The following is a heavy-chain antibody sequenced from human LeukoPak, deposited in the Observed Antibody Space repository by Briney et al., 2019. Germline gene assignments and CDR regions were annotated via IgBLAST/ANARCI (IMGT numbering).Heavy chain of an antibody. J-gene: IGHJ5*02. CDR2: ISSSSSYI. CDR1: GFTFSSYS. D-gene: IGHD2-2*01. V-gene: IGHV3-21*01. Sequence: GGSLRLSCAASGFTFSSYSMNWVRQAPGKGLEWVSSISSSSSYIYYADSVKGRFIISRDNAKNSLYLQMNSLRAEDTAVYYCARDSEYCSSTSCSGGFDPWGQGTLVTVSS. CDR3: ARDSEYCSSTSCSGGFDP.